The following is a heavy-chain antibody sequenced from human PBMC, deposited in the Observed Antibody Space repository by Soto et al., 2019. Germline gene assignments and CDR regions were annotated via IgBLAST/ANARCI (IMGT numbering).Heavy chain of an antibody. CDR2: IKQDGSEK. CDR3: ARDTGTKSDY. Sequence: EVQLVESGGGLVQPGGSLRLSCAASGFTSSSYWMSWVRQAPGKGLEWVANIKQDGSEKYYVDSVKGRFTISRDNAKNSLYLQMNSLRAEDTAVYYCARDTGTKSDYWGQGTLVTVSS. V-gene: IGHV3-7*01. CDR1: GFTSSSYW. J-gene: IGHJ4*02. D-gene: IGHD1-1*01.